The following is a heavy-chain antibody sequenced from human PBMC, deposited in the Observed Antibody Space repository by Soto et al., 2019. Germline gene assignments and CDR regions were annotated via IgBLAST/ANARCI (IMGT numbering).Heavy chain of an antibody. Sequence: AASVKVSCKASGYTFTGYYMHWVRQAPGQGLEWMGWINPNSGGTNYAQKFQGWVTMTRDTSISTAYMELSRLRSDDTAVYYCARVPRVGATDRGAFDIWGQGTMVTVSS. CDR1: GYTFTGYY. CDR2: INPNSGGT. J-gene: IGHJ3*02. V-gene: IGHV1-2*04. CDR3: ARVPRVGATDRGAFDI. D-gene: IGHD1-26*01.